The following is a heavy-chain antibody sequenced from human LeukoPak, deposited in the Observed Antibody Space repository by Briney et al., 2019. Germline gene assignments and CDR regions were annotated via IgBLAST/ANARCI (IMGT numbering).Heavy chain of an antibody. CDR1: GFTFDDYA. J-gene: IGHJ4*02. V-gene: IGHV3-9*01. CDR2: INWNSGRI. CDR3: ARATGFDY. Sequence: GGSLRLSCAASGFTFDDYAMHWVRQAPGKGLEWVSGINWNSGRIGYADSVKGRFTISRDNAKNSLYLQMNSLRAEDTAVYYCARATGFDYWGQGTLVTVSS.